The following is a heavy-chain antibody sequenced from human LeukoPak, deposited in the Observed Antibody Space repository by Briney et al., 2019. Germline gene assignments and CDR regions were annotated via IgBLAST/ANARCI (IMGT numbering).Heavy chain of an antibody. CDR1: GFTFSSYA. CDR2: ISYDGSNK. Sequence: GGSLRLSCAASGFTFSSYAMHWVRQAPGKGLEWVAVISYDGSNKYYADSVKGRFTISRDNSKNTLYLQMNSLRAEDTAVYYCARDLSNWNALDYWGQGTPVTVSS. CDR3: ARDLSNWNALDY. D-gene: IGHD1-1*01. V-gene: IGHV3-30*01. J-gene: IGHJ4*02.